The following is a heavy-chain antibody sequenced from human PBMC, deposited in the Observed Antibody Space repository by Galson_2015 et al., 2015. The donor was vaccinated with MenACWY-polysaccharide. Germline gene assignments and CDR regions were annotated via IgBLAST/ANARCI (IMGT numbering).Heavy chain of an antibody. CDR3: AKDGGIVVVTYYFDY. J-gene: IGHJ4*02. Sequence: SLRLSCAASGFTFDDYAMHWVQQAPRKGLEWVSGISWNRGSIGYADSVKGRFTISRDNAKNSLYLQMNSLRAEDTALYYCAKDGGIVVVTYYFDYWGQGTLVTVSS. D-gene: IGHD3-22*01. CDR1: GFTFDDYA. CDR2: ISWNRGSI. V-gene: IGHV3-9*01.